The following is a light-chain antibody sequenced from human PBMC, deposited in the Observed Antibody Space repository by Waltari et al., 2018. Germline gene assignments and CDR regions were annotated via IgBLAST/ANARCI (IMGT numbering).Light chain of an antibody. CDR1: QSLAFSDGKTY. Sequence: DVVLTQSPLSLSVTLGQSASVSCRSSQSLAFSDGKTYLNWFHQRPGQSPRRLIYKVSNRESGGPDRISGSGSGTDFALKISRVEAEDVGVYYCMEGAQWYTFGQGTKLEIK. CDR3: MEGAQWYT. CDR2: KVS. V-gene: IGKV2-30*01. J-gene: IGKJ2*01.